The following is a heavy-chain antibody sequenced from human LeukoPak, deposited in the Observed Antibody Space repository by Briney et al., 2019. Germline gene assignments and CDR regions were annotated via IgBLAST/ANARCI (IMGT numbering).Heavy chain of an antibody. V-gene: IGHV1-18*01. CDR1: GYTFTSYG. CDR3: ARTPPYYYDSSGPPRLFDY. Sequence: GASVKVSCKASGYTFTSYGISWVRQAPGQGLEWMGWISTYNGNTNYAQNLQDRVTMTTDTSTSTAYMELRSLRSDDTAVYYCARTPPYYYDSSGPPRLFDYWGQGTLVTVSS. CDR2: ISTYNGNT. J-gene: IGHJ4*02. D-gene: IGHD3-22*01.